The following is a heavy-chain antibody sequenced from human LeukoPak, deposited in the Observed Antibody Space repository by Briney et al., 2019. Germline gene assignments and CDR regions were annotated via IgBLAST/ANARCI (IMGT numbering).Heavy chain of an antibody. D-gene: IGHD6-19*01. Sequence: GGSLKLSCAASGFTFSSYSMNWVRQAPGKGLEWVSSISSSSSYICYADSVKGRFTISRDNAKNSLYLQMNSLRAEDTAVYYCARVAGMNAFDIWGQGTMVTVSS. CDR3: ARVAGMNAFDI. V-gene: IGHV3-21*01. CDR1: GFTFSSYS. J-gene: IGHJ3*02. CDR2: ISSSSSYI.